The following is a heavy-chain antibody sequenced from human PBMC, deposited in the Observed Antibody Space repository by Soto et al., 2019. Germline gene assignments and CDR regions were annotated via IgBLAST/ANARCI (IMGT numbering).Heavy chain of an antibody. J-gene: IGHJ5*02. CDR1: GGSIASGGYS. Sequence: QVRLQESGTGLVNPSQTLSLTCAVSGGSIASGGYSWSWVRQPPGRGLEWIGNVFLNGSTHYGPSLTGRIPVSLDRSKDQFSLKLSSVTAADTAVYFCARVAGDGWYDAWGQGILVTVSS. CDR2: VFLNGST. V-gene: IGHV4-30-2*01. CDR3: ARVAGDGWYDA.